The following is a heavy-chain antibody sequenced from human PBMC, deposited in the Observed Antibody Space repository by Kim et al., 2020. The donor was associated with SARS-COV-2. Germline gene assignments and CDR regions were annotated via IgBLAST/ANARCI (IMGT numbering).Heavy chain of an antibody. CDR2: IYHSGST. J-gene: IGHJ6*02. D-gene: IGHD6-13*01. CDR3: ARDVPAGPPPVLGPAYYYYYGMDV. V-gene: IGHV4-4*02. CDR1: GGSISSSNW. Sequence: SETLSLTCAVSGGSISSSNWWSWVRQPPGKGLEWIGVIYHSGSTNYNPSLKSRVTISVDKSKNQFSLKLSSVTAADTAVYYCARDVPAGPPPVLGPAYYYYYGMDVWGQGTTVTVSS.